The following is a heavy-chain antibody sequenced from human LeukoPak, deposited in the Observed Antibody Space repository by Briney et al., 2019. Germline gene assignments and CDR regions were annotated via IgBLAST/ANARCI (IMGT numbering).Heavy chain of an antibody. D-gene: IGHD3-3*01. V-gene: IGHV3-21*01. CDR3: ARDGPYSDSWSGPFAFDM. J-gene: IGHJ3*02. CDR2: ISTLSTYA. Sequence: GGSLRLSCAASGFTFSSYFMNWVRKAPGKGLEWVSSISTLSTYAHYADSVKGRFTISRDNAKNSLYLQMNSLRPEDTAVYYCARDGPYSDSWSGPFAFDMWGQGTMVIVSS. CDR1: GFTFSSYF.